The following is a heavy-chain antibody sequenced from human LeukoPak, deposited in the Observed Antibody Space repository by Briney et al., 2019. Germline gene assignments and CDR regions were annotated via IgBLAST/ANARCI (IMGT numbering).Heavy chain of an antibody. Sequence: XLXCAAXXFTXXSXXMSWVXQXPXXXXXWVSAISGSGGSTYYADSVKGRFTISRDNSKNTLYLQMNSLRAEDTAVYYCAKGGADPLDYWGQGTLVTVSS. CDR2: ISGSGGST. CDR1: XFTXXSXX. CDR3: AKGGADPLDY. D-gene: IGHD1-26*01. V-gene: IGHV3-23*01. J-gene: IGHJ4*02.